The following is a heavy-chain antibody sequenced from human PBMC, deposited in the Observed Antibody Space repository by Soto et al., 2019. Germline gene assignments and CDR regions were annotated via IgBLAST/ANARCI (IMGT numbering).Heavy chain of an antibody. Sequence: QPGGSLRLSCAASGFTFSSHAMLWVRQAPGKGLEWVAIISFDVSNKYYADSVGGRFTISRDNSKTTLYLQMNSLRTEDTAVYFCAREKEASFLAGGMDVWGQGTWVTVSS. J-gene: IGHJ6*02. CDR3: AREKEASFLAGGMDV. CDR2: ISFDVSNK. D-gene: IGHD1-26*01. CDR1: GFTFSSHA. V-gene: IGHV3-30*01.